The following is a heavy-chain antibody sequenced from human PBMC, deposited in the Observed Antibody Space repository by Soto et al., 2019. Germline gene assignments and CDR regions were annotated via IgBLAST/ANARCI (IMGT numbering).Heavy chain of an antibody. Sequence: LRLSCVVSGFTFDDYAMHWVRQPPGKGLEWVSSISWNHGGIAYADSVRGRFTVSRDNAENLLYLQMDSLRAEDTAVYYCAREELNCGGDCFVHWGQGTKVTVSS. CDR1: GFTFDDYA. J-gene: IGHJ4*02. CDR3: AREELNCGGDCFVH. D-gene: IGHD2-21*01. CDR2: ISWNHGGI. V-gene: IGHV3-9*01.